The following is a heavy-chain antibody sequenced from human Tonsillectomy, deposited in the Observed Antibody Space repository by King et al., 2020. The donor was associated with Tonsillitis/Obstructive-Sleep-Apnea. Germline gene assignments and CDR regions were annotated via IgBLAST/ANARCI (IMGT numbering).Heavy chain of an antibody. CDR3: ARDHVLTYYDILTGPYYIDY. CDR1: GYTFTSYY. CDR2: INPSGGST. Sequence: EQLVQSGAEVKKPGASVKVSCKASGYTFTSYYMHWVRQTPGQGLEWMGIINPSGGSTSYAQKFQGRVTMTRDTSTSTVYMELSSLRSEDTAVYYCARDHVLTYYDILTGPYYIDYWGQGTLVTVSS. V-gene: IGHV1-46*01. D-gene: IGHD3-9*01. J-gene: IGHJ4*02.